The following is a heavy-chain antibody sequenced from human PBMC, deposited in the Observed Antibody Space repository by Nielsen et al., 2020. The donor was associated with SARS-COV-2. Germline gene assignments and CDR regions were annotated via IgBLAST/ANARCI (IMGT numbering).Heavy chain of an antibody. CDR2: ISYDGSNK. V-gene: IGHV3-30*18. Sequence: GGSLRLSCAASGFTFSSYGMHWVRQAPGKGLEWVAVISYDGSNKYYADSVKGRFTISRDNSKNTLYLQMNSLRAEDTAVYYCAKVFGGIAAVGLDAFDIWGQGTMVTVSS. J-gene: IGHJ3*02. D-gene: IGHD6-13*01. CDR3: AKVFGGIAAVGLDAFDI. CDR1: GFTFSSYG.